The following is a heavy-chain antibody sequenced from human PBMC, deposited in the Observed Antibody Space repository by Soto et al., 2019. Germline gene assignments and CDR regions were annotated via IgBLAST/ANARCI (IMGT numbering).Heavy chain of an antibody. CDR3: ARGGYCSDGDCLYDFDS. J-gene: IGHJ4*02. V-gene: IGHV1-8*01. CDR1: GDTFTSYD. Sequence: QVQLVQSGAEVKKPGASVKVSCKASGDTFTSYDINWVRQATGQGLEWMGRMNPSTGNTDYARKFQGRVTMTRNTSINTAYMELSSLRFEDTAVYYCARGGYCSDGDCLYDFDSWGQGTLVTVSS. D-gene: IGHD2-15*01. CDR2: MNPSTGNT.